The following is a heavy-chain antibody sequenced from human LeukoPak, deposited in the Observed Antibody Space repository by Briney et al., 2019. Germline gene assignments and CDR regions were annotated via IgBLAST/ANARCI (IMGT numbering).Heavy chain of an antibody. J-gene: IGHJ3*01. D-gene: IGHD4-11*01. CDR3: AKRAYSTAFDF. CDR2: ISWNSDTV. Sequence: PGGSLRLSCVTSGFTFDDYAMHWVRQGPGMGLEWVSGISWNSDTVGYADSVKGRFTISRDNAKNSLYLQMNNLRTDDTALYYCAKRAYSTAFDFWGQGTMVTVSS. CDR1: GFTFDDYA. V-gene: IGHV3-9*01.